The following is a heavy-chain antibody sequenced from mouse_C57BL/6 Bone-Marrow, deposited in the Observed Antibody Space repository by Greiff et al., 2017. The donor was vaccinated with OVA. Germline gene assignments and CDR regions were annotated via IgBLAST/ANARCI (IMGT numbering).Heavy chain of an antibody. J-gene: IGHJ1*03. Sequence: VQLQQSGAELVRPGASVKLSCTASGFNIKDDYMHWVKQRPEKGLEWIGWIDPENGDTAYASKFQGKATITADTASNTAYLQLSSLTSEDTAVYYCTAYYYGSSHWYFDVWGTGTTVTVSS. D-gene: IGHD1-1*01. CDR2: IDPENGDT. V-gene: IGHV14-4*01. CDR3: TAYYYGSSHWYFDV. CDR1: GFNIKDDY.